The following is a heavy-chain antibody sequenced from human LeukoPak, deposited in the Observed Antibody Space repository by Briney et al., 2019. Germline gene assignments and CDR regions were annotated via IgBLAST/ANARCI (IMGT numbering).Heavy chain of an antibody. CDR2: IKSKPDGGAI. V-gene: IGHV3-15*01. Sequence: GESLRLSCAASGFTFSNAWMSWVRQAPGKGLEWVGRIKSKPDGGAIDYAAPVKGRFIISRDDSKDMLYLQMNSLKTEDTGVYYRTRDKLELRQFDYWGQGTLVTVSS. CDR3: TRDKLELRQFDY. CDR1: GFTFSNAW. D-gene: IGHD1-26*01. J-gene: IGHJ4*02.